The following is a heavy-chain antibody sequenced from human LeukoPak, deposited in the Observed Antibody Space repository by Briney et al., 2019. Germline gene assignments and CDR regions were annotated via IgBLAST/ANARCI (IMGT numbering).Heavy chain of an antibody. Sequence: GGSLRLSCASSGFTFSSYAMSGARQAPGRGLVWVSAISGSGGSTYYADSVEVRFTISRDNCKNTLYLQMNSLRAEDTAVYYCAKDRSSSGWYASFFDYWGQGTLVTVSS. J-gene: IGHJ4*02. CDR2: ISGSGGST. D-gene: IGHD6-19*01. CDR1: GFTFSSYA. V-gene: IGHV3-23*01. CDR3: AKDRSSSGWYASFFDY.